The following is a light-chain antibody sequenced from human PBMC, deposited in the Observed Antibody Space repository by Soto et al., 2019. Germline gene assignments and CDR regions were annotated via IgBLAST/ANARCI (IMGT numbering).Light chain of an antibody. J-gene: IGLJ2*01. Sequence: QSVLTQPPSASGTPGQRVTISCSGSSSNIGSNYVYWYQQLPGTAPKLLIYRDNQRPSGVPDRFSGSKSGTSASLAMSGLRSDDEADYYCAAWDDSLSGRVVFGGGTKLTVL. CDR3: AAWDDSLSGRVV. V-gene: IGLV1-47*01. CDR1: SSNIGSNY. CDR2: RDN.